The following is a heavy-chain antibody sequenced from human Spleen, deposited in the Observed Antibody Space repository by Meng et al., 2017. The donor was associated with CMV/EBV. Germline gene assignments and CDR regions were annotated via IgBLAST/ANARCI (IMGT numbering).Heavy chain of an antibody. V-gene: IGHV1-18*04. Sequence: ASVKVSCTASGYTFTGYYMPWVRQAPGQGLEWMGWINPNNGGTNYAQKLQGRVTMTTDTSTSTAYMELRSLRSDDTAVYYCARLAHNIYYHYGMDVWGQGTTVTVSS. D-gene: IGHD1-14*01. J-gene: IGHJ6*02. CDR3: ARLAHNIYYHYGMDV. CDR1: GYTFTGYY. CDR2: INPNNGGT.